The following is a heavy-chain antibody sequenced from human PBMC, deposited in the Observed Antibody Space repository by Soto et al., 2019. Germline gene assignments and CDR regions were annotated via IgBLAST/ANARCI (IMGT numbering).Heavy chain of an antibody. CDR1: GASISSYY. J-gene: IGHJ6*02. CDR3: AREEVDYYGSGDNLYYYYGMDV. V-gene: IGHV4-59*12. Sequence: NPSETLSLTCTVSGASISSYYWSWIRQSPGKGLEVIGYLYDTDRSVATPSLKSRVTISVDLSKNQFSLKMASVTAADTAVYYCAREEVDYYGSGDNLYYYYGMDVWGQGTTVNVS. CDR2: LYDTDRS. D-gene: IGHD3-10*01.